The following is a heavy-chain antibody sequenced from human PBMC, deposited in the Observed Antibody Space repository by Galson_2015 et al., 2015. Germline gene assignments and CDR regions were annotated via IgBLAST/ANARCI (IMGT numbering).Heavy chain of an antibody. CDR1: GFTFSSYA. CDR3: AKDRDSGSYYYYYGMDV. CDR2: ISNSGGIT. Sequence: SLRLSCAASGFTFSSYAMSWVRQAPGKGLEWVSDISNSGGITYYADSVKGRFTISRDNSKNTLYLQMNSLRADDTAVYYCAKDRDSGSYYYYYGMDVWGQGTTVTVPS. V-gene: IGHV3-23*01. D-gene: IGHD1-26*01. J-gene: IGHJ6*02.